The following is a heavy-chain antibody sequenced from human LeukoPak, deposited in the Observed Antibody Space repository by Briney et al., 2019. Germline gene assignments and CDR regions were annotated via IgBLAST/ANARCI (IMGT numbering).Heavy chain of an antibody. V-gene: IGHV3-33*01. Sequence: GRSLRLSCAASGFTFSTYGMHWVRQAPGKGLEWVSDIWYNGNNKYYADSVKGRFTTSRDNSKKTVYLQMNSLRVEDTAVYYCAREEGADGTSGINSWGQGTLVIVSS. D-gene: IGHD4-23*01. J-gene: IGHJ4*02. CDR3: AREEGADGTSGINS. CDR2: IWYNGNNK. CDR1: GFTFSTYG.